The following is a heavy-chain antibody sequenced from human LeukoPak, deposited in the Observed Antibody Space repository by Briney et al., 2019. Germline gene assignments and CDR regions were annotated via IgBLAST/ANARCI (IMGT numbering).Heavy chain of an antibody. Sequence: SETLSLTCAVYGASFSGYYWSWIRQPPGKGLEWIGEINHSGSTNYSPSLKSRVTISVDTSKNQFSLKLSSVTAADTAVYYCARLRVTNKPRTYYYDSSGYYPYYFDYWGQGTLVTVSS. J-gene: IGHJ4*02. CDR1: GASFSGYY. D-gene: IGHD3-22*01. CDR2: INHSGST. V-gene: IGHV4-34*01. CDR3: ARLRVTNKPRTYYYDSSGYYPYYFDY.